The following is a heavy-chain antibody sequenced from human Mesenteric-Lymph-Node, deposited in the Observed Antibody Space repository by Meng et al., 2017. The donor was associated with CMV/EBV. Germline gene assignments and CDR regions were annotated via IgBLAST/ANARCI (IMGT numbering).Heavy chain of an antibody. Sequence: GESLKISCAASGFPFSSYTMNWVRQAPGRGLEWVSSISSSSAYMYSADSVKGRFTVSRDNAKNSLYLQMNSLRAEDTAVYYCARDPAAAGSYWGQGTLVTVSS. D-gene: IGHD6-13*01. J-gene: IGHJ4*02. CDR2: ISSSSAYM. CDR3: ARDPAAAGSY. V-gene: IGHV3-21*01. CDR1: GFPFSSYT.